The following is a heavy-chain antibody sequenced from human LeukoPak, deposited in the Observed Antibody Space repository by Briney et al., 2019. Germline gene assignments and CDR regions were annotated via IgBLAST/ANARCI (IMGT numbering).Heavy chain of an antibody. CDR2: IYYSGST. V-gene: IGHV4-61*08. D-gene: IGHD2-2*01. CDR3: AREGYCSSTSCYDWFDP. Sequence: SETLSLTCTVSGGSISSGGYYWSWIRQHPGKGLEWIGSIYYSGSTNYNPSLKSRVTISVDTSKNQFSLKLSSVTAADTAVYYCAREGYCSSTSCYDWFDPWGQGTLVTVSS. CDR1: GGSISSGGYY. J-gene: IGHJ5*02.